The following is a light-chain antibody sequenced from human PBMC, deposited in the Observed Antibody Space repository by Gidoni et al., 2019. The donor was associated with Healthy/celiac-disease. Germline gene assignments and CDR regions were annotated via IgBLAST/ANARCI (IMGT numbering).Light chain of an antibody. CDR2: GAS. CDR1: QSVSSN. CDR3: QEYNNWPPLYT. Sequence: IVMTQSPSTLSVSPGERATLSCRASQSVSSNLAWYQQKPGQAPRLLIYGASTRATGIPARFSGGGSGTGFTLTISSLQSEDFAVYYCQEYNNWPPLYTFGQGTSWRSN. J-gene: IGKJ2*01. V-gene: IGKV3-15*01.